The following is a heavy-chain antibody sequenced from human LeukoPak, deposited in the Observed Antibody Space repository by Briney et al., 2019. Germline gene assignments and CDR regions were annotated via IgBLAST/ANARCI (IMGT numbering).Heavy chain of an antibody. D-gene: IGHD3-22*01. J-gene: IGHJ4*02. CDR3: ARAGYYDSSSSVDFDY. CDR1: GYTFTSYY. V-gene: IGHV1-46*01. Sequence: ASVKVSCKASGYTFTSYYMHWVRQAPGQGLECMGIINPSGGSTSYAQKFQGRVTMTRDMSTSTVYMELSSLRSEDTAVYYCARAGYYDSSSSVDFDYWGQGTLVTVSS. CDR2: INPSGGST.